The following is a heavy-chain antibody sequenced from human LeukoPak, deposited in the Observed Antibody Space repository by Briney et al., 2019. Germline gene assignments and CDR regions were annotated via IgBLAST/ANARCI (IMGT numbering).Heavy chain of an antibody. V-gene: IGHV4-4*09. CDR1: GGSISSYY. Sequence: SETLSLTCTVSGGSISSYYWSWIRQPPGKGLEWIGYIYTSGSTNYNPSLKSRVTISVDPSKNQFSLKLSSVTAADTAVYYCARVAAYYDFWSGYSYYYYYVDVWGKGTTVTVSS. D-gene: IGHD3-3*01. CDR3: ARVAAYYDFWSGYSYYYYYVDV. J-gene: IGHJ6*03. CDR2: IYTSGST.